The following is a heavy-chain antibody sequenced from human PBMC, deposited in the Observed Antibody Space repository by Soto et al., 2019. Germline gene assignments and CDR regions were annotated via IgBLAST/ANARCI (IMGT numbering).Heavy chain of an antibody. J-gene: IGHJ4*02. Sequence: GESLKISCNGSGYSFTSYWISWVRQMPGKGLEWMGRIDPSDSYTNYSPSFQGHVTISADKSISTAYLQWSSLKASDTAMYYCARGGGDYVDYWGQGTLVTVSS. CDR2: IDPSDSYT. V-gene: IGHV5-10-1*01. D-gene: IGHD3-16*01. CDR1: GYSFTSYW. CDR3: ARGGGDYVDY.